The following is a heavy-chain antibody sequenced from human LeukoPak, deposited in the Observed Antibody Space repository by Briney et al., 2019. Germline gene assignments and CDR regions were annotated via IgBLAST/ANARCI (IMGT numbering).Heavy chain of an antibody. CDR1: GFTFSSYA. J-gene: IGHJ6*03. CDR3: ANGNRCTSPNCLGYYYFYMDV. Sequence: PGGSLRLSCAASGFTFSSYAMNWVRQAPGRGLEWVSGFSGSGGTTYYADSVKGRFTISRDNSKNTLYLQMYSLRAEDTAVYYCANGNRCTSPNCLGYYYFYMDVLGKGTTVTVSS. CDR2: FSGSGGTT. D-gene: IGHD2-8*01. V-gene: IGHV3-23*01.